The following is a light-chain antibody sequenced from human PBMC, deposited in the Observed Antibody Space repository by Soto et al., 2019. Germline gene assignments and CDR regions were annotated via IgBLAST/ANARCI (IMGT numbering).Light chain of an antibody. CDR3: SSYAGSDNRYV. CDR1: SSDVGGYNF. J-gene: IGLJ1*01. CDR2: EVT. Sequence: QSALTQPPSASGSPGQSVTISCTGTSSDVGGYNFVYWYQQHPGKAPKLMIYEVTKRPSGVPYRFSGSKSGNTASLTVSGLQAEDEADYYCSSYAGSDNRYVFGTGTKVTVL. V-gene: IGLV2-8*01.